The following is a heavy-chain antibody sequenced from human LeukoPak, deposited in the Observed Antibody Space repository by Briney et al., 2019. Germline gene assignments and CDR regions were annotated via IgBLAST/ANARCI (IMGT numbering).Heavy chain of an antibody. Sequence: ASVKVSCKASGYTFTDCSIHWVRQAPGQGLEWMGWITPKNGDTSYTQKFQGRVTMTRDTSISTAHMELSRLTSDDTAVYYCAREIVHSGGDCWGQGTLVIVSS. V-gene: IGHV1-2*02. D-gene: IGHD1-26*01. CDR1: GYTFTDCS. CDR3: AREIVHSGGDC. CDR2: ITPKNGDT. J-gene: IGHJ4*02.